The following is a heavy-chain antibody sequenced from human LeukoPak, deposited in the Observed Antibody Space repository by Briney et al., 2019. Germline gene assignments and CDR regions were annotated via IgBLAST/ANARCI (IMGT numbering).Heavy chain of an antibody. J-gene: IGHJ3*02. Sequence: GASVKVSCKASGYTFTDYYMHWVRQAPGQGLEWMGWINPNGGGTNYAQKFQGRVTMTTDTSTSTAYMELRSLRSDDTAVYYCARDREDYYDSSGYYPDAFDIWGQGTMVTVSS. V-gene: IGHV1-2*02. CDR1: GYTFTDYY. CDR3: ARDREDYYDSSGYYPDAFDI. D-gene: IGHD3-22*01. CDR2: INPNGGGT.